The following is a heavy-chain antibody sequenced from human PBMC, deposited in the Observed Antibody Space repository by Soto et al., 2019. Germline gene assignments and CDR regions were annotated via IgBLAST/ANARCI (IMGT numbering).Heavy chain of an antibody. Sequence: QVQLVQSGAEVKKPGSSVKVSCKASGGTFSSYAINWVRQAPGQGLEWMGGIIPIFGTANYAQKFQGRVRISADESTSTAYMELSSLRSEDTAGYYCARSTAGSSLGRFDPWGQGTLVTVSS. J-gene: IGHJ5*02. V-gene: IGHV1-69*01. CDR3: ARSTAGSSLGRFDP. D-gene: IGHD6-6*01. CDR2: IIPIFGTA. CDR1: GGTFSSYA.